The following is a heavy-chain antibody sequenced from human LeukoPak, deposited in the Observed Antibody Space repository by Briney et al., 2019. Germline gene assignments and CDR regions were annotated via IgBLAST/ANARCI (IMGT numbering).Heavy chain of an antibody. CDR3: ARDQDDYGDTTGY. CDR2: IIPILGIA. CDR1: GYTFTGYY. Sequence: SVKVSRKASGYTFTGYYMHWVRQAPGQGLEWMGRIIPILGIANYAQKFQGRITITADKSTSTAYMELSSLRSEDTAVYYCARDQDDYGDTTGYWGQGTLVTVSS. V-gene: IGHV1-69*04. D-gene: IGHD4-17*01. J-gene: IGHJ4*02.